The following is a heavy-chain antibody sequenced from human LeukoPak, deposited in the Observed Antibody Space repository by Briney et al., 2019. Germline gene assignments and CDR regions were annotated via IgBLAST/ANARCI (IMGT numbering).Heavy chain of an antibody. J-gene: IGHJ4*02. V-gene: IGHV4-59*01. CDR2: VYYSGST. CDR1: GGSMSGDY. D-gene: IGHD1-20*01. CDR3: ARVMDNWDLGHHFGY. Sequence: SETLSLTCTVSGGSMSGDYWSWIRQPPGKGLEWIGYVYYSGSTYYNPSFESRVTISLDTSKNQFSLKLSSVTTADAAVYYCARVMDNWDLGHHFGYWGQGTLVTVSS.